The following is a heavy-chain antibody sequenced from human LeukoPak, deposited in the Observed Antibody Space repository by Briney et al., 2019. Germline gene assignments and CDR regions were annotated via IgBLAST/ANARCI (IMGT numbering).Heavy chain of an antibody. Sequence: ASVKVSCKASGYTFTSYDINWVRQATGQGLEWMGWMNPNSGNTGYAQKFQGRVTITRNTSISTAYMELSSLRSEDTAVYYCARFYDSSGYGDNWGQGTLVTVSS. CDR2: MNPNSGNT. CDR3: ARFYDSSGYGDN. J-gene: IGHJ4*02. CDR1: GYTFTSYD. D-gene: IGHD3-22*01. V-gene: IGHV1-8*03.